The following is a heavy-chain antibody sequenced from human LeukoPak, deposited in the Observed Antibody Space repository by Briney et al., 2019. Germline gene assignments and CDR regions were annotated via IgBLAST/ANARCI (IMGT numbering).Heavy chain of an antibody. V-gene: IGHV4-39*07. D-gene: IGHD6-19*01. CDR2: INHSGST. CDR1: GGSISGSSYY. CDR3: ATYSSGWYNYFDY. J-gene: IGHJ4*02. Sequence: PSETLSLTCTVSGGSISGSSYYWGWIRQPPGKGLEWIGEINHSGSTNYNPSLKSRVTISVDTSKNQFSLKLSSVTAADTAVYYCATYSSGWYNYFDYWGQGTLVTVSS.